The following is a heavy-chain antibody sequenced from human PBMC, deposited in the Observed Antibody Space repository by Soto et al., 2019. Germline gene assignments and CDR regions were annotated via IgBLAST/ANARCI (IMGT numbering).Heavy chain of an antibody. CDR2: LNPGGDNI. CDR3: VRDFCPSTSCYPGDY. CDR1: GYTFSTYY. Sequence: ASVKVSCKTSGYTFSTYYIHWVRQAPGQGLEWLGLLNPGGDNIKFAQRFQGRVTMTKDTTTSTVYLELTSLTSEDTATYYFVRDFCPSTSCYPGDYWGVGTQVTVSS. D-gene: IGHD2-2*01. J-gene: IGHJ4*02. V-gene: IGHV1-46*01.